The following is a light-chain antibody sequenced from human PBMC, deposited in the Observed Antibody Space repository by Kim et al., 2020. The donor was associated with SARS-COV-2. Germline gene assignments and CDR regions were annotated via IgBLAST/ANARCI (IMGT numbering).Light chain of an antibody. Sequence: QLVLTQSPSASASLGASVKLTCTLSSGHSSYAIAWHQQQPEKGPRYLMKLNSDGSHSKGDGIPDHFSGSSSGAERYLTISSLQSEDEADYYCQTWGTGIPVFGGGTQLTVL. CDR3: QTWGTGIPV. CDR1: SGHSSYA. J-gene: IGLJ3*02. CDR2: LNSDGSH. V-gene: IGLV4-69*01.